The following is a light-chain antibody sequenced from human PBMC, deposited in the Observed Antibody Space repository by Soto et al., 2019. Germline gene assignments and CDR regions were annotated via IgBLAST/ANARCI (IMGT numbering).Light chain of an antibody. CDR2: DAS. J-gene: IGKJ4*01. CDR1: QSVSTF. CDR3: QQRSNFPQWPLA. Sequence: EIVLTQSPATLSLSPGERATLSCRASQSVSTFLGWYQQKPGQPPRLLIYDASNRATGIPARFSGSGSGTDFTLTISSLEPEDSAVYYCQQRSNFPQWPLAFGGGTKVDI. V-gene: IGKV3-11*01.